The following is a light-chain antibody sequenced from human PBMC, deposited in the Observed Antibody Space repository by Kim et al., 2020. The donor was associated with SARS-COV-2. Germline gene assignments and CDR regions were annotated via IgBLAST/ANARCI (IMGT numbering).Light chain of an antibody. CDR1: SLRPYY. J-gene: IGLJ2*01. Sequence: AFGQTVRRTSLGDSLRPYYATLDQKKPRLAPALVIYGKDNRPSGSPDRFSGSTSGNTASLTITGAQAEDEADYYCNSRDSSGNHVLFGGGTQLTVL. V-gene: IGLV3-19*01. CDR2: GKD. CDR3: NSRDSSGNHVL.